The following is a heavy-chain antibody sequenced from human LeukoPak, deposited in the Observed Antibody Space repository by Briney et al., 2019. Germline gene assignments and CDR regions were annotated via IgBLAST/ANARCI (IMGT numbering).Heavy chain of an antibody. CDR2: IKQDGSEK. CDR3: ARFLQDGYNCFDI. D-gene: IGHD5-24*01. CDR1: GFTFSSYW. Sequence: GGSLRLSCAASGFTFSSYWMSWVRQAPGKGLEWVSNIKQDGSEKYYVDSVKGRFTISRDNAKNSLYLQMNSLRAEDTAVYYCARFLQDGYNCFDIWGQGTMVTVSS. J-gene: IGHJ3*02. V-gene: IGHV3-7*01.